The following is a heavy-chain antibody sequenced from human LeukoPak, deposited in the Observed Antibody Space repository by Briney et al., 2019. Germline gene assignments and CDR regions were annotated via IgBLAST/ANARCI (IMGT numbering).Heavy chain of an antibody. D-gene: IGHD4-17*01. CDR2: IYYSGSI. J-gene: IGHJ4*01. CDR1: GYSISSSNW. Sequence: SEALSLTCAVSGYSISSSNWWGWIRQPPGKGLEWIGYIYYSGSIYYNPSLKSRVTMSIDTSKNQFSLKLSSVTAVDTAVYYCARDTNGDYLPDYWGQGTLVTVSS. V-gene: IGHV4-28*03. CDR3: ARDTNGDYLPDY.